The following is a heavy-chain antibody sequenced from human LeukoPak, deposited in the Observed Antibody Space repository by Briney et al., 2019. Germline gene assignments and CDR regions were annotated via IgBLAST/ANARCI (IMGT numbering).Heavy chain of an antibody. CDR2: IRYDGSNK. J-gene: IGHJ3*02. Sequence: GGSLRLSCAASGFTFSNYGMHWVRQAPGKGLEWVAFIRYDGSNKYYADSVKGRFTISRDNSKNTLYLQMNSLRAEDTAVYYCARDNVIVVVVAATPAFDIWGQGTMVTVSS. CDR3: ARDNVIVVVVAATPAFDI. CDR1: GFTFSNYG. D-gene: IGHD2-15*01. V-gene: IGHV3-30*02.